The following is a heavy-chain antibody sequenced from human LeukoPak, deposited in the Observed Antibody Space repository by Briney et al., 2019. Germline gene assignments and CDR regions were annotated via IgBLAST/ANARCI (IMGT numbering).Heavy chain of an antibody. CDR1: GFTFNDYT. D-gene: IGHD3-3*01. Sequence: GGSLRLSCAPPGFTFNDYTMTWVRQAPGKGLEWVSSITGDCNYIFYADSVKGRFTISRDNAPNSLFVELNSLRGEDTAVYYCARERNFYYFDYWGQGALVTVSS. CDR2: ITGDCNYI. J-gene: IGHJ4*02. CDR3: ARERNFYYFDY. V-gene: IGHV3-21*01.